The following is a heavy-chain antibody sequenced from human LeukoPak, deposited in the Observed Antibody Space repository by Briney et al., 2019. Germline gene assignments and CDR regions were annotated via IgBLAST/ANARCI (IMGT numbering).Heavy chain of an antibody. Sequence: SETLSLTCSVSGYSISSGYYWGWIRQPPGKGLEWIGSIYHSGSTYYNPSLKSRVTISVDTSENQFSLKLSSVTAADTAVYYCAREGGYCSSTSCSGCDYWGQGTLVTVSS. CDR2: IYHSGST. CDR3: AREGGYCSSTSCSGCDY. D-gene: IGHD2-2*03. J-gene: IGHJ4*02. V-gene: IGHV4-38-2*02. CDR1: GYSISSGYY.